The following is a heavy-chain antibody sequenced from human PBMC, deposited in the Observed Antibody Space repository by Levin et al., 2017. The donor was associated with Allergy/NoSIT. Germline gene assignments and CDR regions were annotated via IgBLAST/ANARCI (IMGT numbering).Heavy chain of an antibody. CDR3: ARMREDGESSSSFDY. Sequence: SETLSLTCTVSGGSISSGGYYWSWIRQHPGKGLEWIGYIYYSGSTYYNPSLKSRVTISVDTSKNQFSLKLSSVTAADTAVYYCARMREDGESSSSFDYWGQGTLVTVSS. J-gene: IGHJ4*02. D-gene: IGHD6-6*01. CDR1: GGSISSGGYY. V-gene: IGHV4-31*03. CDR2: IYYSGST.